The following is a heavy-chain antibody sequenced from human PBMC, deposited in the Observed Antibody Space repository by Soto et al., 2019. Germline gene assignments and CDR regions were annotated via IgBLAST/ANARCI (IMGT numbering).Heavy chain of an antibody. D-gene: IGHD6-13*01. J-gene: IGHJ5*02. V-gene: IGHV4-59*01. CDR2: VYSSGST. Sequence: NPSETLSLTCTVSGDSISSNYWSWIRQPPGKGLEWVGYVYSSGSTKYNPSPKSRVTISVDTPKNQFSLKLSSVTAADTAVYYCARDRSAAGYNWFDPWGQGTLVTVSS. CDR3: ARDRSAAGYNWFDP. CDR1: GDSISSNY.